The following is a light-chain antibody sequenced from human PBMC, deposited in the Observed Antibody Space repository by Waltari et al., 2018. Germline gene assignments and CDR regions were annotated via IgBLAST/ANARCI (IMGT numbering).Light chain of an antibody. CDR1: ESVSTN. Sequence: ELVMTQSPGTLTVSLGDTVTLSCRVSESVSTNLAWYQQKPGQAPRVLIYGASTRAAGTPARFSGSGSRTEFSLTISSLQPEDSAVYYCQQYNSWPPYTFGQGTKLDI. CDR2: GAS. J-gene: IGKJ2*01. CDR3: QQYNSWPPYT. V-gene: IGKV3D-15*01.